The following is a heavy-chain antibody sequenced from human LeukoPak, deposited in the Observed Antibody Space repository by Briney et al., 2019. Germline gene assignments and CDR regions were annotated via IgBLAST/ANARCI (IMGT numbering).Heavy chain of an antibody. V-gene: IGHV1-46*01. Sequence: GASVKVSCKASGGTFTSYYMHWVRQAPGQGLEWMGIINPSGGSTSYAQKFQGRVTMTRDMSTSTVYMELSSLRSEDTAVYYCARAPQGLYCSGGSCYSVVRFDYWGQGTLVTVSS. CDR2: INPSGGST. J-gene: IGHJ4*02. D-gene: IGHD2-15*01. CDR1: GGTFTSYY. CDR3: ARAPQGLYCSGGSCYSVVRFDY.